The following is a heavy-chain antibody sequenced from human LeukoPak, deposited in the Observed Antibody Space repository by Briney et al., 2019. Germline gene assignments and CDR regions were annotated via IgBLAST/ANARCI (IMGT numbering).Heavy chain of an antibody. CDR3: ARGLQLWSD. CDR1: GGSISRSTYY. V-gene: IGHV4-61*01. CDR2: IYYSGST. D-gene: IGHD5-18*01. J-gene: IGHJ4*02. Sequence: SETLSLTCTVSGGSISRSTYYWSWIRQPPGKGLEWIGYIYYSGSTNYNPSLKSRVTISVDTSKNQFSLKLSSVTAADTAVYYCARGLQLWSDWGQGTLVTVSS.